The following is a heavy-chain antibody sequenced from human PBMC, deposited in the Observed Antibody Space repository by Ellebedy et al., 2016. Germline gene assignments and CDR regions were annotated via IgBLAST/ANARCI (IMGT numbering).Heavy chain of an antibody. CDR1: SGSLSTTNW. Sequence: SETLSLTCAVSSGSLSTTNWWTWVRQSPGTGLEWIGEIYHSGTPNYNPSLKSRVNMSVDKSKNQFSLRLSSVTAADTAVYYCARSLNGGGQGNLDSWGQGVLVTVST. CDR3: ARSLNGGGQGNLDS. J-gene: IGHJ4*02. CDR2: IYHSGTP. D-gene: IGHD2-21*01. V-gene: IGHV4-4*02.